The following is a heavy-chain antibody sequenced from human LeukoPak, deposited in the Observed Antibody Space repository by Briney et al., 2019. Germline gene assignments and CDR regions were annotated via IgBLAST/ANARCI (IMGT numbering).Heavy chain of an antibody. D-gene: IGHD1-26*01. CDR1: GFTFSSYW. CDR2: INSDGSST. Sequence: GGSLRLSCAASGFTFSSYWMHWARQAPGKGLVWVSRINSDGSSTTYADSVKGRFTISRDNTKNTLYLQMNSLRAEDTAVYYCARRTTVGATNFDYWGQGSLVTVSS. CDR3: ARRTTVGATNFDY. V-gene: IGHV3-74*01. J-gene: IGHJ4*02.